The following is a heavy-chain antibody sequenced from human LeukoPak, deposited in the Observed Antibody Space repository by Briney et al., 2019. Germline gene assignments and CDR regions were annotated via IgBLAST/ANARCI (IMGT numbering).Heavy chain of an antibody. J-gene: IGHJ3*02. V-gene: IGHV3-33*01. CDR2: IWFDGIRK. CDR1: GFTFSNYG. Sequence: GGSLRLSCAASGFTFSNYGMHWVRQVPGKGLEWVAAIWFDGIRKYYADSVKGRLTISRDNSKNTLYLRMNSLRAEDTAVYYCARDLEDSSPFGAFDMWGQGTMVTVSS. CDR3: ARDLEDSSPFGAFDM. D-gene: IGHD3-22*01.